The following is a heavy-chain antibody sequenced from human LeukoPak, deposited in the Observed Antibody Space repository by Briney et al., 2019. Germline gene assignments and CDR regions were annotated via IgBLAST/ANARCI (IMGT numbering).Heavy chain of an antibody. V-gene: IGHV3-23*01. CDR1: GFTFTNYA. D-gene: IGHD3-10*01. J-gene: IGHJ4*02. Sequence: GGSLRLSCAASGFTFTNYAMSWVRQTPGKGLEWVSATVGSRPDTYHADSVKGRFTVSRDNAKNTLHLQMNSLRAEDTAVYYCARGARGSGTASDYWGQGTLVTVSS. CDR3: ARGARGSGTASDY. CDR2: TVGSRPDT.